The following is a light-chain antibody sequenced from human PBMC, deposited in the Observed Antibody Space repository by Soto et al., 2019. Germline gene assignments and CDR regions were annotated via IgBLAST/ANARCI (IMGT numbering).Light chain of an antibody. Sequence: IVMTQTPLSSPVTLGQPAAISCRSSQSLVHSDGYTYLSWYQLKPGQPPRLLIYRVSNRFSGVPDRFSGSGAGTDFTLRISRVESEYVGVYFCMQATQFPPYTFGQGTKLEI. CDR3: MQATQFPPYT. J-gene: IGKJ2*01. CDR1: QSLVHSDGYTY. V-gene: IGKV2-24*01. CDR2: RVS.